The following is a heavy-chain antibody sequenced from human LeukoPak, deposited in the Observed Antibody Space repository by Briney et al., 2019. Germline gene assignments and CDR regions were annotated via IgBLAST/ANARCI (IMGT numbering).Heavy chain of an antibody. D-gene: IGHD1-14*01. Sequence: PGRSLRLSCTASGFTLSSYAIHWVRQAPGKGLEWVSVIYLDGSKIYYADSVKGRFTLSRDNSKNTLYLQMNSLIAEDTAVYYCAKEYLSGFDPWGQGTLVTVSS. CDR3: AKEYLSGFDP. CDR1: GFTLSSYA. V-gene: IGHV3-33*06. CDR2: IYLDGSKI. J-gene: IGHJ5*02.